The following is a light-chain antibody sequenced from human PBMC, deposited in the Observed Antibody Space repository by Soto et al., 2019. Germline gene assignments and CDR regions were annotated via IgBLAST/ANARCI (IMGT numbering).Light chain of an antibody. Sequence: QSVLPQPPSVSGTPGQRVTISCSGSNSNIGSNFVYWYQQLPGAAPKLFIYGNNQRPSGVPDRFSASKSGSSATLAITGLRSEDEADYYCAAWDDSLNGHWVFGGGTKLIVL. CDR2: GNN. J-gene: IGLJ3*02. CDR1: NSNIGSNF. V-gene: IGLV1-47*01. CDR3: AAWDDSLNGHWV.